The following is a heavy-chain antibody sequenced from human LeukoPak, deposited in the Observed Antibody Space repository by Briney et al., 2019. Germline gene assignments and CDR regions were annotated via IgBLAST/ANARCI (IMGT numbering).Heavy chain of an antibody. CDR1: RGTFCSYA. CDR3: ATPYSSSSVAPMDV. D-gene: IGHD6-6*01. V-gene: IGHV1-69*05. J-gene: IGHJ6*03. CDR2: IFPIFGTA. Sequence: GSSVKVSCKASRGTFCSYAIRWVTQAPGEGLEWMGRIFPIFGTANYAQKFQGRVTITTDVSTSTAYMELSRMRSEDTAVYYCATPYSSSSVAPMDVWGKGTTVTVSS.